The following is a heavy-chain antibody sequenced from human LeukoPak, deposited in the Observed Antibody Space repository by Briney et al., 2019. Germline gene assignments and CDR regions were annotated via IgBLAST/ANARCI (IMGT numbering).Heavy chain of an antibody. D-gene: IGHD3-16*02. Sequence: PSETLSLTCTVSGGSISNYYWSWIRQPPGKGLEWIGYIYNSGHTNYNPSLKSRVTISEDTSKNQLSLKLSSVTAADTAVYYCARARGGDYDYVWQSYRYIPTFDYWGQGNLVTVSS. CDR2: IYNSGHT. CDR3: ARARGGDYDYVWQSYRYIPTFDY. CDR1: GGSISNYY. J-gene: IGHJ4*02. V-gene: IGHV4-59*08.